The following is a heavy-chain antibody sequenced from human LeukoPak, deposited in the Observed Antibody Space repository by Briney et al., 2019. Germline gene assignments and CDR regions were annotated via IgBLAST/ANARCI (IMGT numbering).Heavy chain of an antibody. J-gene: IGHJ5*02. CDR3: VKAPLSSCVGIRCYFFEH. Sequence: GGSLRLSCAASGFTFGKYSMNWVRQAPGERLEWLSSITVDALHTYYPDSVKGRFTISRDNSKNTIYFQMNSLRVDDTAVYYCVKAPLSSCVGIRCYFFEHRAERTLVSVCS. CDR2: ITVDALHT. CDR1: GFTFGKYS. D-gene: IGHD2-2*01. V-gene: IGHV3-23*01.